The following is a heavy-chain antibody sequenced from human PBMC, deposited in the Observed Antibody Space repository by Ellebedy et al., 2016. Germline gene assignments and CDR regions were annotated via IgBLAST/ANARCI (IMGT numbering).Heavy chain of an antibody. CDR2: ISAGSDTT. CDR1: GLNFNTFF. Sequence: GGSLRLXXTASGLNFNTFFMSWVRQAPGKGLEWVSTISAGSDTTRLADSVKGRFTVSRDNAKDSLYLRMDSLRAEDTGVYYCAREPVVITLGLGFDYWGQGTLVTVSS. J-gene: IGHJ4*02. CDR3: AREPVVITLGLGFDY. V-gene: IGHV3-21*01. D-gene: IGHD3-22*01.